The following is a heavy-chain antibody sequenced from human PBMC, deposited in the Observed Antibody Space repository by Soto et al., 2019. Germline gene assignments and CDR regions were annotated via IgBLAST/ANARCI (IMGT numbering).Heavy chain of an antibody. Sequence: QVQLVQSGAEVKKPGASVKVSCKASGYTFTSCGISWVRQAPGQGLEWMRWISAYNGNTNYAQKLQGRVTMTTDTSTSTAYMELRSLRSDDTAVYYCARVKYSPPYYYHYGMDVWGQGTTVTVSS. CDR2: ISAYNGNT. CDR1: GYTFTSCG. V-gene: IGHV1-18*01. J-gene: IGHJ6*02. CDR3: ARVKYSPPYYYHYGMDV. D-gene: IGHD5-18*01.